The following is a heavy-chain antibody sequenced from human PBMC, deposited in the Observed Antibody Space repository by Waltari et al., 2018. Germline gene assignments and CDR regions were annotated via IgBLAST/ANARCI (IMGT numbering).Heavy chain of an antibody. D-gene: IGHD3-10*01. J-gene: IGHJ4*02. CDR2: MWYGGGEK. Sequence: EVQLVESGGGLVQPGGSLTLSCAASGFTFSTYWMTWVRQTPGKCVEWVANMWYGGGEKVYVDSVKGRFIVSKDNAKNSLYLQMNSLRAEDTAVYYCARGAGLIWFGEADPRRFDYWGQGTQVTVSS. V-gene: IGHV3-7*01. CDR1: GFTFSTYW. CDR3: ARGAGLIWFGEADPRRFDY.